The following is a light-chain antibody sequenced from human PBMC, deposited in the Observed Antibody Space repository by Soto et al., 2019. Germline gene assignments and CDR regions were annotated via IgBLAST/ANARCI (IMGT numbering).Light chain of an antibody. CDR3: SSYTRISTYV. J-gene: IGLJ1*01. Sequence: QSALTQPASVSGSPGQSIIISCTGTSSDIGHYNYVSWYQQHPGKAPKLMIHDVNNRPSGVSNRFSGSKSGNTASLTISGPQAEDEGDYYCSSYTRISTYVFGSGTRSPS. V-gene: IGLV2-14*03. CDR1: SSDIGHYNY. CDR2: DVN.